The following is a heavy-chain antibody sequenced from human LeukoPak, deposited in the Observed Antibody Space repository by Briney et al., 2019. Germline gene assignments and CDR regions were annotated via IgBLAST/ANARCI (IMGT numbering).Heavy chain of an antibody. V-gene: IGHV3-23*01. D-gene: IGHD4-23*01. J-gene: IGHJ6*03. CDR1: GFTFRSYA. Sequence: GGSLRLSCAASGFTFRSYAMSWVRQAPGKGLEWVSVIGIGGTTYYGDSVKGRFTISRDNSKNTLCLQTTSLRAEDTAVYYCAKSVETNRYYNMDDWGKGTTVTVSS. CDR2: IGIGGTT. CDR3: AKSVETNRYYNMDD.